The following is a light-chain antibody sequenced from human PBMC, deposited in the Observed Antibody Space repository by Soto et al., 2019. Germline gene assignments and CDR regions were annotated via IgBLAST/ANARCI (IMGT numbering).Light chain of an antibody. J-gene: IGKJ5*01. Sequence: IVLAQSPGTLSLSPGERATLSCRASQSVSSSYLAWYQQKPGQAPRLLIYGASSRETGIQDRFSGSGSGTEFTLTISRLEPEDFAVYYCQQYGSSLITFGQGTRLEIK. V-gene: IGKV3-20*01. CDR1: QSVSSSY. CDR2: GAS. CDR3: QQYGSSLIT.